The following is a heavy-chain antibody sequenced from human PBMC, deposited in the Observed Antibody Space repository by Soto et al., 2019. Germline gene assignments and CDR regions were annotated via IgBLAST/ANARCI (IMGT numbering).Heavy chain of an antibody. Sequence: EVQLLESGGGLVQPGGSLRLSCAATGFTFNRNAMSWVRQAPGKGLEWVSGISGGGGATYYADSVKGRFNISRDNSKNTLYLQMNSLRAEDTAIYYCAKSEPYGSGSYYFDYWGQGTLVTVSS. CDR3: AKSEPYGSGSYYFDY. CDR2: ISGGGGAT. CDR1: GFTFNRNA. J-gene: IGHJ4*02. D-gene: IGHD1-26*01. V-gene: IGHV3-23*01.